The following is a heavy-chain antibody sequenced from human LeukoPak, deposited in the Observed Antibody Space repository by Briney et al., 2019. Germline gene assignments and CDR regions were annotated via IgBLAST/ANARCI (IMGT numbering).Heavy chain of an antibody. D-gene: IGHD3-22*01. V-gene: IGHV4-38-2*02. CDR1: GYSISSGYY. CDR2: VSHSGST. J-gene: IGHJ4*02. CDR3: ASRHRYYYDSSGFD. Sequence: SETLSLTCTVSGYSISSGYYWGWIRQPPGKGLEWIGSVSHSGSTYYNPSLKSRVTTSVDTSKNQFSLKLSSVTAADTAVYYCASRHRYYYDSSGFDWGQGTLVTVSS.